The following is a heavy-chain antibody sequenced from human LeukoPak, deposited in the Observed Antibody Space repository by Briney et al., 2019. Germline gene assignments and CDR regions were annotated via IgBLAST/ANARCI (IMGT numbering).Heavy chain of an antibody. J-gene: IGHJ4*02. Sequence: SQTLSLTCTVSGGSISRCSYYWSWIRQPAGKGLEWIGRIYTSGSTNYNPSLKSRVTISVDTSKNQFSLKLSSVTAADTAVYYCARLYSSGWYGLVYWGQGTLATVSS. CDR1: GGSISRCSYY. V-gene: IGHV4-61*02. CDR2: IYTSGST. CDR3: ARLYSSGWYGLVY. D-gene: IGHD6-19*01.